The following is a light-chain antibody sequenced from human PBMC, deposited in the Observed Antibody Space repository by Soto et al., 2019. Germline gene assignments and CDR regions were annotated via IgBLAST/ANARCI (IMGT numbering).Light chain of an antibody. CDR2: GAS. J-gene: IGKJ1*01. Sequence: EIVLTQSPGTLSLSPGERATLSCRASQSVRSNFLAWYQQKPGQAPRLLIYGASNRATGIPDRFSGSGSGTDFTLTITRLEPEDFAVYYCQQYDSSWTFGQGTKVEIK. V-gene: IGKV3-20*01. CDR3: QQYDSSWT. CDR1: QSVRSNF.